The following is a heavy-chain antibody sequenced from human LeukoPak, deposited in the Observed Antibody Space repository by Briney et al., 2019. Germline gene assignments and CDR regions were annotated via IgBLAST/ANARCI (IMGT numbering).Heavy chain of an antibody. CDR3: ARQTVAGQYYYYYYYMDV. J-gene: IGHJ6*03. V-gene: IGHV1-46*01. CDR1: GYTFTSYY. CDR2: INSSGGST. Sequence: ASVKVSCKASGYTFTSYYMHWVRQAPGQGLEWMGIINSSGGSTSYAQKFQGRVTMTRDMSTSTVYMELSSLRSEDTAVYYCARQTVAGQYYYYYYYMDVWGKGTTVTVSS. D-gene: IGHD6-19*01.